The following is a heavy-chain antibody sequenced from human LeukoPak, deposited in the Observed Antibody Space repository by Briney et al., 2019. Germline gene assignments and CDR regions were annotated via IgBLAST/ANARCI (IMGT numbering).Heavy chain of an antibody. CDR2: IYYSGNT. CDR3: ARVFVYCSGGSCYWGWFDP. V-gene: IGHV4-61*01. CDR1: GYSISSGYY. Sequence: SETLSLTCTVSGYSISSGYYWSWILQPPGKGLEWIGYIYYSGNTNYNPSLKSRVTISVDTFKNRFSLKLSSVTAADTAMYYCARVFVYCSGGSCYWGWFDPWGQGTLVTVSS. D-gene: IGHD2-15*01. J-gene: IGHJ5*02.